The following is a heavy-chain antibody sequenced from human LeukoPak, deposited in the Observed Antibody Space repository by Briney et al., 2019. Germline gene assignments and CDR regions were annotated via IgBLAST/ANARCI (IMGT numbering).Heavy chain of an antibody. Sequence: KPSQPLTLTCTVSGGSISSGSSYGSWIRQPAGKVLEWIGRIDTSGSTNYNPSLKSRVTISVDTSKNQFSLKLSSVTAADTAVYYCARELVYSYGHFDYWGQGTLVTVSS. CDR3: ARELVYSYGHFDY. D-gene: IGHD5-18*01. V-gene: IGHV4-61*02. CDR1: GGSISSGSSY. J-gene: IGHJ4*02. CDR2: IDTSGST.